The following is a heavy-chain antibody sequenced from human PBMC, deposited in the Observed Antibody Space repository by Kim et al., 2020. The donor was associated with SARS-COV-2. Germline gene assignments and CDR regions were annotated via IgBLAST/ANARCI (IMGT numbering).Heavy chain of an antibody. J-gene: IGHJ4*02. Sequence: SVKGRFTISRDNAKNSLYLQMNSLRAEDTALYYCAKADSPNYYGSGSVDYWGQGTLVTVSS. D-gene: IGHD3-10*01. V-gene: IGHV3-9*01. CDR3: AKADSPNYYGSGSVDY.